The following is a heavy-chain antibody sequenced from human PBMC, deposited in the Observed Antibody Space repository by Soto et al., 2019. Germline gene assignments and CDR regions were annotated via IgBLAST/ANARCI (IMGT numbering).Heavy chain of an antibody. CDR3: ATETTMVREVITTYYYYGMDV. J-gene: IGHJ6*02. D-gene: IGHD3-10*01. CDR2: IKTKADGETT. V-gene: IGHV3-15*01. CDR1: VFTFTNAW. Sequence: GGSLRLSGAASVFTFTNAWMSWVRQAPGKGLEWVGRIKTKADGETTDYAAPVKGRFTISRDDSRNTLYLQMNSLKTEDTAVYHCATETTMVREVITTYYYYGMDVWGQGTTVTVSS.